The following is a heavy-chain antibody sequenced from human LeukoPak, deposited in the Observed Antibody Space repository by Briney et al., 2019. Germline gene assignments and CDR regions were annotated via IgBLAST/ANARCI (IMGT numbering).Heavy chain of an antibody. D-gene: IGHD2-15*01. CDR2: ISNNGGYT. Sequence: HGGSLRLSCAPSGFTFSSSAMSWVRQAPGKGLEWVSAISNNGGYTYYADSVQGRFTISRDNSKSTLCLQMNSLRAEDTAVYYCAKQLGYCSDGSCYFPYWGQGTLVTVSS. V-gene: IGHV3-23*01. CDR1: GFTFSSSA. CDR3: AKQLGYCSDGSCYFPY. J-gene: IGHJ4*02.